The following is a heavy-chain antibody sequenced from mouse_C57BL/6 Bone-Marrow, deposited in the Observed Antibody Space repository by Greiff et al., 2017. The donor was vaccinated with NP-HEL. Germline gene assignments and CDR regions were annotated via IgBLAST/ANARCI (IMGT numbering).Heavy chain of an antibody. CDR1: GYSFTGYY. V-gene: IGHV1-42*01. Sequence: LVESGPELVKPGASVKISCKASGYSFTGYYMNWVKQSPEKSLEWIGEINPSTGGTTYNQKFKAKATLTVDKSSSTAYMQLKSLTSEDSAVYYCSTTGLLWLPFDYWGQGTTLTVSS. CDR3: STTGLLWLPFDY. D-gene: IGHD2-2*01. CDR2: INPSTGGT. J-gene: IGHJ2*01.